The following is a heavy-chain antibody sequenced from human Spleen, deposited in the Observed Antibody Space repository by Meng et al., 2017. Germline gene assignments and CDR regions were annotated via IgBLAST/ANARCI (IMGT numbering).Heavy chain of an antibody. CDR3: ACSGSSCYSLLVSPP. CDR2: IGHSGFT. J-gene: IGHJ5*02. D-gene: IGHD2-15*01. CDR1: GDYIGTGAYY. V-gene: IGHV4-39*01. Sequence: QVQLQESGPGLVKPSQALSLTCGFSGDYIGTGAYYWGWIRQAPGKGLEWIGSIGHSGFTYYTPSVRSRVIVSIDTSKNQFSLKLTSVTAADSAVYYCACSGSSCYSLLVSPPWGQGTLATVSS.